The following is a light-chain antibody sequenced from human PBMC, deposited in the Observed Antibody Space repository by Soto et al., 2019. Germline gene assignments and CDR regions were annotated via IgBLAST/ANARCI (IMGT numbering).Light chain of an antibody. CDR3: QQRSNWPHT. CDR2: GAS. Sequence: EIVMTQSPATLSVSPGERATLSCRASQSISNKLLWYQQKPGQAPRLLIYGASTRVTGIPARFSGSGSGTDFTLTISSLEPEDFAVYYCQQRSNWPHTFGPGTKLEIK. J-gene: IGKJ2*01. CDR1: QSISNK. V-gene: IGKV3-15*01.